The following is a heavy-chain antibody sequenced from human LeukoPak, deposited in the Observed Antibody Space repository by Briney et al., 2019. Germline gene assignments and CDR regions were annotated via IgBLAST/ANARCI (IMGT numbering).Heavy chain of an antibody. D-gene: IGHD2-15*01. CDR1: GGSISSSNYY. J-gene: IGHJ4*02. CDR2: IYTSGST. Sequence: PSETLSLTCTVSGGSISSSNYYWGWIRQPAGKGLEWIGRIYTSGSTNYNPSLKSRVTMSVDTSKNQFSLKLSSVTAADTAVYYCAREGIDGYCSGGSCYQLTYFDYWGQGTLVTVSS. V-gene: IGHV4-61*02. CDR3: AREGIDGYCSGGSCYQLTYFDY.